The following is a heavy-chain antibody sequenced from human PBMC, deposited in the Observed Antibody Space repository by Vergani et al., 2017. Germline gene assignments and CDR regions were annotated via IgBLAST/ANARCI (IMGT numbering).Heavy chain of an antibody. J-gene: IGHJ4*02. CDR1: GFTLSDCP. V-gene: IGHV3-23*01. CDR3: ARFSDDTPPYFQGGYDC. D-gene: IGHD2-15*01. Sequence: EVQLLQSGGGVIQPGGSVRLFCAVSGFTLSDCPMTWVRQAPGKGLEWVSAISARYPSTYYADSVKGRFTISRDNSKNMLYLQMNSLRAEDTAVYYCARFSDDTPPYFQGGYDCWGQGTLVSVSS. CDR2: ISARYPST.